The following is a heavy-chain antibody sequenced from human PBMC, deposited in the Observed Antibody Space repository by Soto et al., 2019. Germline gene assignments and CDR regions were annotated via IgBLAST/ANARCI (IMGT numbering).Heavy chain of an antibody. CDR2: INPRGGDT. D-gene: IGHD7-27*01. V-gene: IGHV1-46*01. J-gene: IGHJ4*02. CDR3: ARALTEFDY. Sequence: QVRLLQSGTEVKQPGASLRVSCKASGYTFSSYYIHWVRQAPGQGLEWMGIINPRGGDTSYAQRFQGGVTMTRDPSTSTVYMELSSLTSDDTAMYYCARALTEFDYWGPGTLVTVSS. CDR1: GYTFSSYY.